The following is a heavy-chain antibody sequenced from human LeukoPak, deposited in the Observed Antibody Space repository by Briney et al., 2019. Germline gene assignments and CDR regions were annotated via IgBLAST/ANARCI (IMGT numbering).Heavy chain of an antibody. V-gene: IGHV1-69*13. CDR1: GGTFSSYA. J-gene: IGHJ3*02. CDR3: ARGPCTGGVCYNACDI. CDR2: IIPIFGTA. Sequence: GASVKVSCKASGGTFSSYAISWVRQAPGQGLEWMGGIIPIFGTANYAQKFQGRVTITADESTSTAYMELSSLRSEDTAVYYCARGPCTGGVCYNACDIWGQGTMVTVSS. D-gene: IGHD2-8*02.